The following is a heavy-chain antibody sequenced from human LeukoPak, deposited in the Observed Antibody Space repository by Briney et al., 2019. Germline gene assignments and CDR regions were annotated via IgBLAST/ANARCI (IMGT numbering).Heavy chain of an antibody. D-gene: IGHD6-19*01. V-gene: IGHV1-2*04. Sequence: ASVKVSCKASGYTFTDYYMHWVRQAPGQGLEWMGWINPNSGGTNYAQKFQGWVTMTRDTSISTAYMELSSLRSEDTAVYYCARERRAVAQNWFDPWGQGTLVTVSS. CDR3: ARERRAVAQNWFDP. CDR2: INPNSGGT. J-gene: IGHJ5*02. CDR1: GYTFTDYY.